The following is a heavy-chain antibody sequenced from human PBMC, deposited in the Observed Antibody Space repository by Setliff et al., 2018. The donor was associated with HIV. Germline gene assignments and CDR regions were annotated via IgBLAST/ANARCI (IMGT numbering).Heavy chain of an antibody. D-gene: IGHD2-15*01. CDR1: GYTLISYG. V-gene: IGHV1-18*01. CDR2: ISAYNGDT. CDR3: ARVDEYCSGISCYSGGEIDY. J-gene: IGHJ4*02. Sequence: GASVKVSCKASGYTLISYGITWVRQAPGQGLEWMGWISAYNGDTKYAQRLQGRVIMTTDTSTNTAYMELRNLGSDDTAIYYCARVDEYCSGISCYSGGEIDYWGQGTLVTSPQ.